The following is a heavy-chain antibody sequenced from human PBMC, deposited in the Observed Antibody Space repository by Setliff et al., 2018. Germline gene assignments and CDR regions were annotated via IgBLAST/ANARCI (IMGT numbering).Heavy chain of an antibody. V-gene: IGHV4-61*09. D-gene: IGHD3-22*01. CDR3: ARDDPNHYDVSGYSVGYFDY. CDR1: GGSISSGIYY. Sequence: SETLSLTCTVSGGSISSGIYYWSWIRQPAGKGLEWIGQIYTTVSANSVTTYSNPSLKSRVTMSVDTSKNQFSLRLQSVTAADTAVYFCARDDPNHYDVSGYSVGYFDYWGLGTPVTVSS. CDR2: IYTTVSANSVTT. J-gene: IGHJ4*02.